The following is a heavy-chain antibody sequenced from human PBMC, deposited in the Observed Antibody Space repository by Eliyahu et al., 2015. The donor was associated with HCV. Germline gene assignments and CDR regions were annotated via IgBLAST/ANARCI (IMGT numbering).Heavy chain of an antibody. CDR3: ARLGAVAGDY. D-gene: IGHD6-19*01. CDR2: IYYSGST. CDR1: GXSISSSSYY. Sequence: QLQLQESGPGLVKPSETLSLTCTVSGXSISSSSYYWGWIRQPPGKGLEWIGSIYYSGSTYYNPSLKSRVTISVDTSKNQFSLKLSSVTAADTAVYYCARLGAVAGDYWGQGTLVTVSS. V-gene: IGHV4-39*01. J-gene: IGHJ4*02.